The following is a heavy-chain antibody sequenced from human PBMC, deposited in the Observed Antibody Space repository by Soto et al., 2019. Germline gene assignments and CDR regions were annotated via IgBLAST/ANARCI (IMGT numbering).Heavy chain of an antibody. CDR3: AREGIRVKTGAFGI. V-gene: IGHV4-31*03. J-gene: IGHJ3*02. CDR1: GGSISSGGYY. D-gene: IGHD3-3*02. CDR2: IYYSGST. Sequence: SETLSLTCTVSGGSISSGGYYWSWIRQHPGKGLEWIGYIYYSGSTYYNPSLKSRVTISVDTSKNQFSLKLSSVTAADTAVYYCAREGIRVKTGAFGIWGQGTMVTVSS.